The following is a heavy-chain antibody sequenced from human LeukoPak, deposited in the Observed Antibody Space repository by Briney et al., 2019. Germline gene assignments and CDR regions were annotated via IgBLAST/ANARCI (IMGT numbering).Heavy chain of an antibody. CDR1: GYSFTSYW. J-gene: IGHJ3*02. CDR2: IYPGDSDT. Sequence: GESLKISCKGSGYSFTSYWIGWVRQMPGKGLEWMGIIYPGDSDTRYSPSFQGQVTISADKSISTAYLQWSSLKASDTAMYYCARRLLSITMIGAFDIWGQGTMVTVSS. V-gene: IGHV5-51*01. D-gene: IGHD3-22*01. CDR3: ARRLLSITMIGAFDI.